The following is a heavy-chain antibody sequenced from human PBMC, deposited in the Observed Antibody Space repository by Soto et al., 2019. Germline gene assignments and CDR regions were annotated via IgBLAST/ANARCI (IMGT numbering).Heavy chain of an antibody. CDR3: ARRGLSSSSTIRYFFYGMDA. J-gene: IGHJ6*02. V-gene: IGHV1-8*01. Sequence: QVQLVQSGAEVKKPGASVKVSCKASGYTFTSYDFNWVRQATGQGLEWMGWMNPNSGNTGYAQKFQGRVTMTRNTSISTAYMELSSLRSEDTAVYYSARRGLSSSSTIRYFFYGMDAWGQGTTVTVSS. D-gene: IGHD6-6*01. CDR1: GYTFTSYD. CDR2: MNPNSGNT.